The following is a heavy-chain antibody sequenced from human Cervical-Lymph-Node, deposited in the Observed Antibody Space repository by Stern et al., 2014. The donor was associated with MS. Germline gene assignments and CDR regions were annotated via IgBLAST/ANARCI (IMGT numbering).Heavy chain of an antibody. V-gene: IGHV4-39*01. CDR1: GGSISSSSYY. D-gene: IGHD6-19*01. Sequence: QVQLGQSGPGLVKPSETLSLTCTVSGGSISSSSYYWGWIRQPPGKGLEWIGNMDYSGITYYNPSLKRRATISVDPSKKKVSLQLTSVTAADTAVYYCARALLQWPPDYWGQGTLVTVSS. CDR2: MDYSGIT. CDR3: ARALLQWPPDY. J-gene: IGHJ4*02.